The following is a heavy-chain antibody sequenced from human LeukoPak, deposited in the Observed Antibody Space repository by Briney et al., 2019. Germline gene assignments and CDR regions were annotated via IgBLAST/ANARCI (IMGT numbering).Heavy chain of an antibody. CDR3: TAHRGYCGGFSCMGY. J-gene: IGHJ4*02. CDR1: GFTFGDYA. D-gene: IGHD2-15*01. CDR2: IRSKAYGGTT. V-gene: IGHV3-49*03. Sequence: GGSLRLSCTASGFTFGDYAMSWFRQAPGKGLEWVGFIRSKAYGGTTEYAASVKGRFTISRDDSKSIAYLQMNSLKTEDTAVYYCTAHRGYCGGFSCMGYWGQGTLVTVSS.